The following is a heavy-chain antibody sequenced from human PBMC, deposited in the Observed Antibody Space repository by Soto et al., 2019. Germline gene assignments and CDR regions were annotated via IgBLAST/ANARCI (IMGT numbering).Heavy chain of an antibody. D-gene: IGHD2-2*01. J-gene: IGHJ4*02. CDR2: FNIGGNP. CDR3: ARGRGSTGYLGREHYFDY. Sequence: EVQVVESGGGLVQPGGSLSLSCAASGFSVTNNSMTWVRQAPGKGLEGVSIFNIGGNPYYAGSVKDRFTTSRDNSXXTXDIHMDSLRDEDTAVYYCARGRGSTGYLGREHYFDYWGQGTLVTVSP. V-gene: IGHV3-66*01. CDR1: GFSVTNNS.